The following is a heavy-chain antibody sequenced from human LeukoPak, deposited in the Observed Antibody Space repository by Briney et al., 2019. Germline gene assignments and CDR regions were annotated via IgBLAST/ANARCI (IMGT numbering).Heavy chain of an antibody. D-gene: IGHD2/OR15-2a*01. CDR2: IYTSGST. J-gene: IGHJ3*02. CDR3: ARHSDFSLPPDAFDI. V-gene: IGHV4-4*09. Sequence: PSETLSLTCTVSGGSISSYYWSWIRQPPGKGLEWIGYIYTSGSTNYNPSLKSRVTISVDTSKNQFSLKLSSVTAADTAVYYCARHSDFSLPPDAFDIWGQGTMVTVSS. CDR1: GGSISSYY.